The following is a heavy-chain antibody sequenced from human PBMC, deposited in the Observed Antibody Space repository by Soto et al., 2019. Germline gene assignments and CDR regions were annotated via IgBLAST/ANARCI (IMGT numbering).Heavy chain of an antibody. D-gene: IGHD5-12*01. V-gene: IGHV5-51*01. J-gene: IGHJ6*02. CDR1: GGGYCRYW. Sequence: PGESLKISYKRRGGGYCRYWIGWVRQLPGKGPEWMGIIFPSDSDTRYDPSFQGHVTISDDMSINTAYLQWNRLKASDTAMDYCATPGGFGMDVWGQGTPVTVSS. CDR2: IFPSDSDT. CDR3: ATPGGFGMDV.